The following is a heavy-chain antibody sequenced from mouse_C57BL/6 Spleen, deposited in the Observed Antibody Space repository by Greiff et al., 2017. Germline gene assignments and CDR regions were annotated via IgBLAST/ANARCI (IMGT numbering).Heavy chain of an antibody. Sequence: QVQLQQSGAELVKPGASVKLSCKASGYTFTSYWMHWVKQRPGQGLEWIGMIHPNSGSTNYNEKFKSKATLTVAKSSSTAYMQLSSLTSEDSAVYYCARMDREGFAYWGQGTLVTVSA. CDR2: IHPNSGST. CDR1: GYTFTSYW. CDR3: ARMDREGFAY. V-gene: IGHV1-64*01. J-gene: IGHJ3*01.